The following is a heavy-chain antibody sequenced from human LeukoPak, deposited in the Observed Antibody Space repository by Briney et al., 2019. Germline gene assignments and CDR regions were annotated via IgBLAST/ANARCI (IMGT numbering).Heavy chain of an antibody. CDR1: GYTFTSYG. J-gene: IGHJ4*02. CDR3: ARGGFDWLLSLDY. CDR2: MNPNSGNT. Sequence: ASVKVSCKASGYTFTSYGISWVRQAPGQGLEWMGWMNPNSGNTGYAQKFQGRVTMTRNTSISTAYMELSSLRSEDTAVYYCARGGFDWLLSLDYWGQGTLVTVSS. V-gene: IGHV1-8*02. D-gene: IGHD3-9*01.